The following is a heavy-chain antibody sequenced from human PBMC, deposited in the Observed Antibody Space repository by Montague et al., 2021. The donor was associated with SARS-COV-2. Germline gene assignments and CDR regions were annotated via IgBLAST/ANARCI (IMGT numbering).Heavy chain of an antibody. V-gene: IGHV4-34*01. CDR3: AKLAFCGADCFSGWEIFFDS. Sequence: SETLSLTCAVSGGSISSYYWSWIRLPPGKGKEWIAEVKLSGSSNNNPYLKSRVPMPVDTSKNQFSLKLNSVTVADTAVYYCAKLAFCGADCFSGWEIFFDSWGQGTLVTVSS. CDR2: VKLSGSS. D-gene: IGHD2-21*02. J-gene: IGHJ4*02. CDR1: GGSISSYY.